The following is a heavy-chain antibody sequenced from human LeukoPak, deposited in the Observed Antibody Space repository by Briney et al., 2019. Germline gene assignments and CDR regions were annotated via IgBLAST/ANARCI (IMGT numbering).Heavy chain of an antibody. J-gene: IGHJ4*02. CDR1: GFTFSSYA. CDR2: ISGSGGST. CDR3: AKDYDFGSSWYFGY. D-gene: IGHD6-13*01. Sequence: PGGSLRFSCAASGFTFSSYAMSWVRQAPGKGLEWVSAISGSGGSTYYADSVKGRFTISRDNSKNTLYLQMNSLRAEDTAVYYCAKDYDFGSSWYFGYWGQGTLVTVSS. V-gene: IGHV3-23*01.